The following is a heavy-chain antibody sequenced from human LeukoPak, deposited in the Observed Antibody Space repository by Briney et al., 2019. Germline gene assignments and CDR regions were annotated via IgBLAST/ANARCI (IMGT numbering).Heavy chain of an antibody. Sequence: PSQTLSLTCTVSGGSISSGSYYWSWIRQPAGKGLEWIGRIYTSGSTNYNPSLKSRATISVDTSKNQFSLKLSSVTAADTAVYYCARATMGNYYYYYYMDVWGKGTTVTVSS. V-gene: IGHV4-61*02. CDR3: ARATMGNYYYYYYMDV. D-gene: IGHD3-10*01. CDR1: GGSISSGSYY. J-gene: IGHJ6*03. CDR2: IYTSGST.